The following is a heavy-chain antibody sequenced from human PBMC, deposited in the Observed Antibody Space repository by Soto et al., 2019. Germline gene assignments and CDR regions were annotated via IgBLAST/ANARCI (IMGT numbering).Heavy chain of an antibody. CDR3: ARDSDPRPLCLGSGGSCLIDY. J-gene: IGHJ4*02. Sequence: QVQLVQSGAEVKKPGASVKVSCKASGYTFTSYGISWVRQAPGQGLEWMGWISAYNGNTNYAQKLQGRVTMTTDTSTSTAYMELRSLRSGDTAVYYCARDSDPRPLCLGSGGSCLIDYWGQGTLVTVSS. V-gene: IGHV1-18*01. CDR1: GYTFTSYG. D-gene: IGHD2-15*01. CDR2: ISAYNGNT.